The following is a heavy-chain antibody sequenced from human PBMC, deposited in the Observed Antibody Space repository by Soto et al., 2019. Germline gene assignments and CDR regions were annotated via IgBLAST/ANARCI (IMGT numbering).Heavy chain of an antibody. V-gene: IGHV1-69*13. CDR2: IIPIFGTA. CDR3: ARSRNYYDSSGYPTFDY. CDR1: GGTFSSYA. J-gene: IGHJ4*02. D-gene: IGHD3-22*01. Sequence: SVKVSCKASGGTFSSYAISWVRQAPGQGLEWMGGIIPIFGTANYAQKFQGRVTITADESTSTAYMELSSLRSEDTAVYYCARSRNYYDSSGYPTFDYWGQGTLVTVSS.